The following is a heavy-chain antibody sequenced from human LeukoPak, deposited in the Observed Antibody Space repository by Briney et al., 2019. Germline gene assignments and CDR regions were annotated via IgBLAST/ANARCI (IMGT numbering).Heavy chain of an antibody. CDR2: ISAYNGNT. J-gene: IGHJ4*02. Sequence: ASVKVSCKASGYTFTSYGISWVRQAPGQGLEWMGWISAYNGNTNYAQKLQGRVTMTTDTSTSTAYMELRSLRSDDTAVYYCARDLGGITGTAGVDYWGQGTLVTVSS. CDR3: ARDLGGITGTAGVDY. V-gene: IGHV1-18*01. CDR1: GYTFTSYG. D-gene: IGHD1-20*01.